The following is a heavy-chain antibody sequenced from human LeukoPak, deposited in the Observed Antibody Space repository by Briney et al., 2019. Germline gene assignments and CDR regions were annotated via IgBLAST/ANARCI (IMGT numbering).Heavy chain of an antibody. Sequence: GSLRLSCAASGFTFDDYGMSWVRQAPGKGLEWVSGINWNGGSTGYADSVKGRFTISRDNAKNSLYLQMNSLRAEDTALYYCAREYYYDSSGYPGYWGQGTLVTVSS. J-gene: IGHJ4*02. D-gene: IGHD3-22*01. CDR2: INWNGGST. CDR1: GFTFDDYG. CDR3: AREYYYDSSGYPGY. V-gene: IGHV3-20*04.